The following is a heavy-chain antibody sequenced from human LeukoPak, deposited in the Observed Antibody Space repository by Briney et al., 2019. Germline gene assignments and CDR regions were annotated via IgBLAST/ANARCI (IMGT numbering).Heavy chain of an antibody. CDR2: ISSSGSTI. D-gene: IGHD3-10*01. Sequence: GGSLRLSCAASGFTVNSNYMNWVRQAPGKGLEWVSYISSSGSTIYYADSVKGRFTISRDNAKNSLYLQMNSLRAEDTAVYYCARDALWSTFGMDVWGKGTTVTVSS. CDR1: GFTVNSNY. V-gene: IGHV3-48*03. J-gene: IGHJ6*04. CDR3: ARDALWSTFGMDV.